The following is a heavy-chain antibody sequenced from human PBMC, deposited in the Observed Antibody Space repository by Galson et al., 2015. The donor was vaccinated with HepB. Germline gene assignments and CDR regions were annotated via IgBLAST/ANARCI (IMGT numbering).Heavy chain of an antibody. Sequence: SLRLSCAASGFTFRSYGMHWVRQAPGKGLQWVAVIWYDGINKYYTDSVKGRFTISRDNSKNTLFLQMNSLTAEDTAVYYCARGNSSWNEAVDIWGQGTMVTVSS. D-gene: IGHD6-13*01. CDR2: IWYDGINK. J-gene: IGHJ3*02. CDR1: GFTFRSYG. CDR3: ARGNSSWNEAVDI. V-gene: IGHV3-33*01.